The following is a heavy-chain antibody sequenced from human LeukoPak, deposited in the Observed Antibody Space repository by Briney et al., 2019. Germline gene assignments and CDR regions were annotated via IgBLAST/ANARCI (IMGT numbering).Heavy chain of an antibody. J-gene: IGHJ4*02. CDR1: GFSVTNNY. Sequence: GSLRLSCAVSGFSVTNNYMSWVRQAPGKGLEWVSVFYVGGATYYADSVKGRFTISRDNSENTLYLQMKSLRAEDTAVYYCARGDGYNFFGYWGPGTLVTVSP. CDR2: FYVGGAT. CDR3: ARGDGYNFFGY. V-gene: IGHV3-53*01. D-gene: IGHD5-24*01.